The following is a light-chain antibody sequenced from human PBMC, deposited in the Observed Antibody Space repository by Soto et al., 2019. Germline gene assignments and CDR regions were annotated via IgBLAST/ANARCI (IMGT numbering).Light chain of an antibody. CDR1: QSVSSN. CDR2: DIS. CDR3: QQYNSWPLT. V-gene: IGKV3D-15*01. J-gene: IGKJ4*01. Sequence: EPVMTQSPATLSVSPGERATLSCRASQSVSSNLAWYQQKPGQPPRLLIYDISTRATGIPTRFSGSGSGTEFTLTISSLQSEEFAVYYCQQYNSWPLTVGGGTKVDIK.